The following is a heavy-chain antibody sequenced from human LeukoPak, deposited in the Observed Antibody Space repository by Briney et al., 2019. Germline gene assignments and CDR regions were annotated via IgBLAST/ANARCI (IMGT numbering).Heavy chain of an antibody. CDR3: ARETSTGCFDY. D-gene: IGHD4-17*01. CDR1: RYTFTSYY. Sequence: ASVKVSCKASRYTFTSYYMHWMRQAPGQELEWMGIINPSGGSTNYAQKFQGRVTMTRDTSTSTVYMELSSLRSEDTAVYYCARETSTGCFDYWGQGTLVTVSS. J-gene: IGHJ4*02. V-gene: IGHV1-46*01. CDR2: INPSGGST.